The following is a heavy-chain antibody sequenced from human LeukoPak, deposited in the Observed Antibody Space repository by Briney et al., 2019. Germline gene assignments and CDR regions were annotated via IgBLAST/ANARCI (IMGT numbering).Heavy chain of an antibody. V-gene: IGHV3-23*01. CDR1: RFTFSSYA. CDR3: ARDPLGSSDAFDI. J-gene: IGHJ3*02. CDR2: ISGSGGST. Sequence: GGSLRLSCAASRFTFSSYAMSWVRQAPGKGLEWVSAISGSGGSTYYADSVKGRFTISRDNAKNSLYLQMNSLRAEDTAVYYCARDPLGSSDAFDIWGQGTMVTVSS.